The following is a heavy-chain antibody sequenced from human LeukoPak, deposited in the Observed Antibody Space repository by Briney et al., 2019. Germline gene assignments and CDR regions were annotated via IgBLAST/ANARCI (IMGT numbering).Heavy chain of an antibody. CDR1: GGSFSGYY. D-gene: IGHD5-12*01. CDR3: ARGGYMLY. V-gene: IGHV3-7*01. CDR2: IKQDGSEK. Sequence: ETLSLTCAVYGGSFSGYYWSWVRQAPGKGLEWVANIKQDGSEKYYVDSVKGRFTISRDNAKNSLYLQMNNLRAEDTAVYYCARGGYMLYWGQGTLVTVSS. J-gene: IGHJ4*02.